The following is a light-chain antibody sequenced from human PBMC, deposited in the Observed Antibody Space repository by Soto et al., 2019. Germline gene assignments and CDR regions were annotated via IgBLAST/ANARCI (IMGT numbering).Light chain of an antibody. CDR3: QQSYSTLMYT. V-gene: IGKV1-39*01. CDR1: QSVGSF. Sequence: DIQMTQSPSSLSASVGDRVTITCRASQSVGSFLNWYQQKPGTAPELLIYAASILQRGVPSRFSGSGSGTDFTLTISSLQPEDFATYYCQQSYSTLMYTFGQGTKLEIK. CDR2: AAS. J-gene: IGKJ2*01.